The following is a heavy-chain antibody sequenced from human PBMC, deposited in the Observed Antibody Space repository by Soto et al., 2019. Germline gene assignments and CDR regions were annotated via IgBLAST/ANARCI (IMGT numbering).Heavy chain of an antibody. J-gene: IGHJ5*01. V-gene: IGHV1-8*01. CDR3: ARGRIIVAGGFDP. Sequence: QVQLVQSGAEVKKPGASVKVSCKASGYTFTSYDIIWVRQATGQGLEWMGWMNPSTGNTDSAEKFQGRLTMTRNTSISTVYMELSSLTFEDTAVYYRARGRIIVAGGFDPWGQGTLVTVSS. CDR2: MNPSTGNT. CDR1: GYTFTSYD. D-gene: IGHD6-19*01.